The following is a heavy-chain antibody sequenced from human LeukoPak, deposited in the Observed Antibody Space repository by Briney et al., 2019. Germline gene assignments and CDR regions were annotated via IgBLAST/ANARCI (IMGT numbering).Heavy chain of an antibody. V-gene: IGHV3-23*01. Sequence: PGGSLRLSCAASGFSFSSHAMTWVRQAPGKGLQWVSGISGSGQNTYYADSAKGRFTVSRDNSKNTVYLQMDRLRVEDTALYYCAKGMGPTKGDSYDSWGQGTLVTVSS. CDR2: ISGSGQNT. CDR3: AKGMGPTKGDSYDS. CDR1: GFSFSSHA. J-gene: IGHJ4*02. D-gene: IGHD1-26*01.